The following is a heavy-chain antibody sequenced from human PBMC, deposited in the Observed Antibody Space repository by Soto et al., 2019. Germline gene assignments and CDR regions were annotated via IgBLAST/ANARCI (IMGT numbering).Heavy chain of an antibody. CDR3: ARGGYGSGSYYKRYYYGMVV. J-gene: IGHJ6*02. V-gene: IGHV1-69*13. CDR1: GGTFSSYA. D-gene: IGHD3-10*01. Sequence: SVKVSCKASGGTFSSYAISWVRQAPGQGLEWMGGIIPIFGTANYAQKFQGRVTITADESTSTAYMELSSLRSEDTAVYYCARGGYGSGSYYKRYYYGMVVWGQGTTVTVSS. CDR2: IIPIFGTA.